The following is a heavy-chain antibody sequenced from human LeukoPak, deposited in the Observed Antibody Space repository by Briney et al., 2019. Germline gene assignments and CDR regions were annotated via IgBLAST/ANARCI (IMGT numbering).Heavy chain of an antibody. V-gene: IGHV3-30*18. CDR2: ISYDGSNK. D-gene: IGHD2-2*01. Sequence: QPGGSLRLSCAASGFTFSSYGMHWVRQAPGKGLEWVAVISYDGSNKYYADSVKGRFTISRDNSKNTLYLQMNSLRAEDTAVYYCAKDRDIVVVPAASFSDYWGQGTLVTVSS. CDR3: AKDRDIVVVPAASFSDY. J-gene: IGHJ4*02. CDR1: GFTFSSYG.